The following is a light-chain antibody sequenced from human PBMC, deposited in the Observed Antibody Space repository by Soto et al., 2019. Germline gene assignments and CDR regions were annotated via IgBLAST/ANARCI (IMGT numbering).Light chain of an antibody. CDR1: QSLLHSNGYNY. CDR3: MQALQTPWT. J-gene: IGKJ1*01. CDR2: LGF. Sequence: DILMTQSPLSLPVTPGEPASISCRSSQSLLHSNGYNYLHWYLQKPGQSPQLLIYLGFNRASGVPDRFSGSGSGTDFTLKISRVEAEDVGVYYCMQALQTPWTFGQGTKVDIK. V-gene: IGKV2-28*01.